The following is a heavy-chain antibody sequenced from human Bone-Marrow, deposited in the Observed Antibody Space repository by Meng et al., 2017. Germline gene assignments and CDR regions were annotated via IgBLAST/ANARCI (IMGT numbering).Heavy chain of an antibody. CDR2: IYYSGST. Sequence: QVQLQESGPGLMKPSQSLSRTCTVSGGSISSGGYYWSWIRQHPGKGLEWIGYIYYSGSTYYNPSLKSRVTISVDTSKNQFPLKLSSMTAADTAVYDCAKELLGSFDYWGQGTLVTVSS. D-gene: IGHD6-25*01. CDR1: GGSISSGGYY. J-gene: IGHJ4*02. CDR3: AKELLGSFDY. V-gene: IGHV4-31*03.